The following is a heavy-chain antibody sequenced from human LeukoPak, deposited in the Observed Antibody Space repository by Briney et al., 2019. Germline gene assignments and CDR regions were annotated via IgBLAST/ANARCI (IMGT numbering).Heavy chain of an antibody. Sequence: GGSLRLSCAASGFTFSSYGMHWVRQAPGKGLEWVAFIRYDGSNKYYADSVKGRFTISRDNSKNTLYLQMNSLRAEDTAVYYCARGGDDGSGSYYKAPYYYYYYGMDVWGQGTTVTVSS. J-gene: IGHJ6*02. CDR1: GFTFSSYG. CDR3: ARGGDDGSGSYYKAPYYYYYYGMDV. D-gene: IGHD3-10*01. CDR2: IRYDGSNK. V-gene: IGHV3-30*02.